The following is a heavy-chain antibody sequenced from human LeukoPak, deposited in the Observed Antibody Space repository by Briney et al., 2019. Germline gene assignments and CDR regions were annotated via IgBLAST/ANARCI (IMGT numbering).Heavy chain of an antibody. V-gene: IGHV3-21*01. D-gene: IGHD3-22*01. J-gene: IGHJ3*02. CDR3: ARDNRPSMIVVVTPGGRAFDI. CDR2: ISSSSYI. Sequence: PGGSLRLSCAASGFTFSSYSMNWVRQAPGKGLEWVSSISSSSYIYYADSVKGRFTISRDNAKNSLYLQMNSLRAEDTAVYYCARDNRPSMIVVVTPGGRAFDIWGQGTMVTVSS. CDR1: GFTFSSYS.